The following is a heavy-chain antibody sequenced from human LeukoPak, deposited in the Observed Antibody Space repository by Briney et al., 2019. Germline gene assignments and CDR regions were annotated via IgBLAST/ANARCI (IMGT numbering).Heavy chain of an antibody. CDR2: ISSSSSTI. Sequence: GVSLRLSCAASGFTFSTYNMNWVRQAPGKGLEWVSYISSSSSTIYYADSVKGRFTISRGNAKNSLYLQMNSLRDDDTAVYYCAREGGVYGMDVWGQGTTVTVSS. CDR3: AREGGVYGMDV. V-gene: IGHV3-48*02. J-gene: IGHJ6*02. CDR1: GFTFSTYN. D-gene: IGHD3-10*01.